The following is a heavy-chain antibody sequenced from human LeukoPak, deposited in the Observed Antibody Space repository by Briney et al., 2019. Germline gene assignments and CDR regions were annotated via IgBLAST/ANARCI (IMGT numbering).Heavy chain of an antibody. Sequence: SETLSLTCTVSGGSISSGSYYWSWIRQPAGKGLEWIGRIYTSGSTNYNPSLKSRVTMSVDTFKNQFSLKLSSVTAADTAVYFCARVLRGSGRSGWYFDLWGRGALVTVSS. CDR2: IYTSGST. J-gene: IGHJ2*01. CDR3: ARVLRGSGRSGWYFDL. CDR1: GGSISSGSYY. V-gene: IGHV4-61*02. D-gene: IGHD3-10*01.